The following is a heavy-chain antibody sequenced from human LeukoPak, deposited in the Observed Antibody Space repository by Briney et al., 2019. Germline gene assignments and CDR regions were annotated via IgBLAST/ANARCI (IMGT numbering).Heavy chain of an antibody. CDR1: GGSISSYY. CDR2: IYYSGST. Sequence: SETLSLTCTVSGGSISSYYWSWIRQPPGKGLEWIGYIYYSGSTNYNPSLKSRVTISVDTSKNQFSLKLSSVTAADTAVYYCARVPWYSSSWSYYFDYWGQGTLVTVSS. J-gene: IGHJ4*02. D-gene: IGHD6-13*01. V-gene: IGHV4-59*01. CDR3: ARVPWYSSSWSYYFDY.